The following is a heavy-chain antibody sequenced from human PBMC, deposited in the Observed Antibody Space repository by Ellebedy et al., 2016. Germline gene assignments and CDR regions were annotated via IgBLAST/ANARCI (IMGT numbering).Heavy chain of an antibody. CDR2: ISGSGDSGSST. V-gene: IGHV3-23*01. Sequence: GGSLRLSCAASGFTFSSYAMSWVRQAPGKGLEWVSAISGSGDSGSSTYYADSVQGRFTISRDDSKKTLYLQMNGLRVEDTAIYYCAKDAVGSGRINWFDPWGQGTMVTVSA. D-gene: IGHD1-26*01. CDR1: GFTFSSYA. J-gene: IGHJ5*02. CDR3: AKDAVGSGRINWFDP.